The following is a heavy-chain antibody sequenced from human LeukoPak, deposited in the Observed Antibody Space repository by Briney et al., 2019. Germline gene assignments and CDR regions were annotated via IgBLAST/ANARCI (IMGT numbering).Heavy chain of an antibody. CDR1: GGSISSGSYY. CDR3: ASAQDCGGDCYLFDY. J-gene: IGHJ4*02. Sequence: SEPLSLTCTVSGGSISSGSYYWSWIRPPAGKGLEWIGRIYTSGSTNYNPSLKSRVTISVDTSKNQFSLKLSSVTAADTAVYYCASAQDCGGDCYLFDYWGQGTLVTVSS. D-gene: IGHD2-21*02. V-gene: IGHV4-61*02. CDR2: IYTSGST.